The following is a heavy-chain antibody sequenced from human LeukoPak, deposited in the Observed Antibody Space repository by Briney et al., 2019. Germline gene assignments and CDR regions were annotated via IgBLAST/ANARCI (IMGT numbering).Heavy chain of an antibody. Sequence: GGSLRLSCEASGFTFSTYWMGWVRQAPGKGLEWVADIKEDGSDKYSVDSVRGRFTISRDNAKNSLYLQMNSLRAEDTAVYYCARDTYRFFDLWGRGTLVTVSS. CDR2: IKEDGSDK. CDR3: ARDTYRFFDL. V-gene: IGHV3-7*01. J-gene: IGHJ2*01. CDR1: GFTFSTYW.